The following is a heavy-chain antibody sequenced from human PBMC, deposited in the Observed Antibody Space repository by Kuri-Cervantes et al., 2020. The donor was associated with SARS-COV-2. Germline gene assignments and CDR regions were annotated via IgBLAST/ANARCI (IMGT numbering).Heavy chain of an antibody. V-gene: IGHV7-4-1*02. J-gene: IGHJ5*02. CDR2: INTNTGNP. CDR3: ARGLSRSWSGNWFDP. Sequence: ASVKVSCKASGYTFINYALNWVRQAPGQGLEWMGWINTNTGNPTFAQGFTGRFVFSLDTSVSTAYLQISSLKAEDTAVYYCARGLSRSWSGNWFDPWGQGTLVTVSS. D-gene: IGHD6-13*01. CDR1: GYTFINYA.